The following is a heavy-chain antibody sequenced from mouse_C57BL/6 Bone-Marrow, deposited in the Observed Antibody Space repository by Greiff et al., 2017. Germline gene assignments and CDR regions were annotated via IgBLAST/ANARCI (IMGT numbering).Heavy chain of an antibody. CDR2: INPGSGGT. CDR1: GYAFTNYL. CDR3: ARGNWAWFAY. D-gene: IGHD4-1*01. Sequence: QVQLQQSGAELVRPGTSVKVSCKASGYAFTNYLIEWVKQRPGQGLEWIGVINPGSGGTNYNEKFKGKATLTADKSSSTAYMQLSSLTSEDSAVYFCARGNWAWFAYWGQGTLVTV. V-gene: IGHV1-54*01. J-gene: IGHJ3*01.